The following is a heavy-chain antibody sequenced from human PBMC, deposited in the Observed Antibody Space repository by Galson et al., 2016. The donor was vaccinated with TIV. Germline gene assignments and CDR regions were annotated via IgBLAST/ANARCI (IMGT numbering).Heavy chain of an antibody. D-gene: IGHD4-17*01. Sequence: SETLSLTCAVSGYSINSGYYWGWIRQPPGKGLQWIGSIYESGTTYYNPSLKSRLTMSVDTSKNQFSLKLSSVSAADTAVYYCVREGSTVTMHHYFGMDVWGRGTSVTVSS. CDR2: IYESGTT. CDR3: VREGSTVTMHHYFGMDV. J-gene: IGHJ6*02. V-gene: IGHV4-38-2*02. CDR1: GYSINSGYY.